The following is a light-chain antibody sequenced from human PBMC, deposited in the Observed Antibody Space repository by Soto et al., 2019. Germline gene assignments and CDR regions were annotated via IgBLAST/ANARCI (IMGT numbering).Light chain of an antibody. CDR1: QFIGSN. Sequence: MTQSPVTLSVSPGERATLSCSASQFIGSNLAWYQQKPAQPPRLLIYDASTRATGIPARFSGSGSGTEFTLTISSLQSEDFAVYYCQQYNNWPPLTFGGGTKVDIK. CDR3: QQYNNWPPLT. J-gene: IGKJ4*01. V-gene: IGKV3-15*01. CDR2: DAS.